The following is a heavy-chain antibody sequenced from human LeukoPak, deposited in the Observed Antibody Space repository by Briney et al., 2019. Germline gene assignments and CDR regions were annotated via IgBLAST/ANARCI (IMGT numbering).Heavy chain of an antibody. CDR3: AAYYYDSSGYYYDY. J-gene: IGHJ4*02. V-gene: IGHV4-39*07. Sequence: PSETLSLTCTVSGVSISGSRYYWGWIRQPPGKGLEWIGSIYHSGSTYYNPSLKSRVTISVDTSKNQFSLKLSSVTAADTAVYYCAAYYYDSSGYYYDYWGQGTLVTVSS. D-gene: IGHD3-22*01. CDR2: IYHSGST. CDR1: GVSISGSRYY.